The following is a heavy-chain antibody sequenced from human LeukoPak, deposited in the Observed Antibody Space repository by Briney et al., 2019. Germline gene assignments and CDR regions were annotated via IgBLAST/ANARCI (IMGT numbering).Heavy chain of an antibody. J-gene: IGHJ4*02. CDR2: IYYSGST. Sequence: SETLSLTCTVSGGSISSSSYYWGWLRQPPGKGLEWIGSIYYSGSTYYNPSLKRRVTISVDTSKNQFSLKLSSVTAADTAVYYCARAFARGSGYYHDYWGQGTLVTVSS. D-gene: IGHD3-22*01. CDR3: ARAFARGSGYYHDY. V-gene: IGHV4-39*07. CDR1: GGSISSSSYY.